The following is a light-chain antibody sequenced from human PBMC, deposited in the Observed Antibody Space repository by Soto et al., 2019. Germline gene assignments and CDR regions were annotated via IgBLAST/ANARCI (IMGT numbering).Light chain of an antibody. Sequence: QSVLTQPASVSGSPGQSITISCTGTSSDVGYYNYVSWYQQHPGKAPKLMIYDVSNRPSGVSNRFSGSKSGNTASLTISGLQAEDEADYHCSSYTSSSTYVFGSGTKVT. CDR2: DVS. J-gene: IGLJ1*01. CDR1: SSDVGYYNY. V-gene: IGLV2-14*01. CDR3: SSYTSSSTYV.